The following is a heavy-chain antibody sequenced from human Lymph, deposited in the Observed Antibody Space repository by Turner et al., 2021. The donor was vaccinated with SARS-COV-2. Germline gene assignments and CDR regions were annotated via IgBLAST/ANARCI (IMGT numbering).Heavy chain of an antibody. CDR1: GFTFSSYA. CDR2: ISYDGSNK. J-gene: IGHJ4*02. D-gene: IGHD3-10*01. CDR3: AREMGSGSDY. V-gene: IGHV3-30*04. Sequence: QVQPVASGGGVVQPGRSLRLSCTASGFTFSSYAMHWVRQAPGKGLEWVSLISYDGSNKYYADSVKGRFTISRDNSKNTLYLQMNSLRTEDTAVYYCAREMGSGSDYWGQGTLVTVSS.